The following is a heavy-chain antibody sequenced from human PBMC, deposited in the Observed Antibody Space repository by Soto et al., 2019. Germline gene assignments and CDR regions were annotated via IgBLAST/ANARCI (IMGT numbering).Heavy chain of an antibody. Sequence: GESLKISCKCSGYTFTDYWIAWVRQMPGKGLEWMGMIYPGDSDTRYSPSFQGQGTISADKSMTTAYLQWNSLKASDTAMYYCARISRVTDKGRNSGMDVWGQGTTVTVSS. CDR2: IYPGDSDT. CDR3: ARISRVTDKGRNSGMDV. V-gene: IGHV5-51*01. J-gene: IGHJ6*02. CDR1: GYTFTDYW. D-gene: IGHD1-20*01.